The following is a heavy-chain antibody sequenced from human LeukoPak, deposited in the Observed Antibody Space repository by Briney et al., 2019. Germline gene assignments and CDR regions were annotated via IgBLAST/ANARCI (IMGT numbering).Heavy chain of an antibody. Sequence: SGKVSCKASGHTFTSYDINWVRQATGQGLEWMGWMNPNTGRTGSAQRFQGRVTMTINTSTSTAYMELRSLRSEDTAVYYCARPLRGYSPYDSCGQGTLVTVSS. D-gene: IGHD5-12*01. J-gene: IGHJ4*02. CDR2: MNPNTGRT. V-gene: IGHV1-8*01. CDR1: GHTFTSYD. CDR3: ARPLRGYSPYDS.